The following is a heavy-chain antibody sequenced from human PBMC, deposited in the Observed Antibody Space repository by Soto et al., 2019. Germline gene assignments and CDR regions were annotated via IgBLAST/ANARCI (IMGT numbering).Heavy chain of an antibody. CDR2: ISGSGGST. J-gene: IGHJ4*02. V-gene: IGHV3-23*01. CDR1: GLTFSSYP. CDR3: AKVRDSGGYYSDY. D-gene: IGHD3-22*01. Sequence: LRLSCAASGLTFSSYPMSWVRQAPGKGLEWVSTISGSGGSTYYADSVKGRFTISRDNSKNTLYLQMNSLRAEDTAVYYCAKVRDSGGYYSDYWGQGTLVTVSS.